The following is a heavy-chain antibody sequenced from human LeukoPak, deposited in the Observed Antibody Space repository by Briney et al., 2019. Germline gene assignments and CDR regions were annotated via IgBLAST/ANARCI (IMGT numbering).Heavy chain of an antibody. CDR2: ISYDGSNK. D-gene: IGHD1-14*01. CDR3: AKDPEYGTGLYYYYGMDV. Sequence: PGGSLRLSCAASGFTFSSYGMHWVRQAPGKGLGWGAVISYDGSNKYYADSVKGRFTISRDNSKNTLYLQMNSLRAEDTAVYYCAKDPEYGTGLYYYYGMDVWGQGTTVTVSS. CDR1: GFTFSSYG. J-gene: IGHJ6*02. V-gene: IGHV3-30*18.